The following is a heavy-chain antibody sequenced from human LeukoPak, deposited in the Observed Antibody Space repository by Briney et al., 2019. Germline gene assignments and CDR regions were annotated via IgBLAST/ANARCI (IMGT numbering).Heavy chain of an antibody. V-gene: IGHV4-59*01. CDR3: ARSTGSTMFIDY. CDR2: IYYSGNT. CDR1: GGSISPYY. D-gene: IGHD3-10*02. J-gene: IGHJ4*02. Sequence: PSETLSLTCTVSGGSISPYYWSWIRQPPGKGLEWLGYIYYSGNTEYKPSLKSRVAMSVDTSKNQFSLRLSSVTAADTAGYYCARSTGSTMFIDYWGQRTLVTVSS.